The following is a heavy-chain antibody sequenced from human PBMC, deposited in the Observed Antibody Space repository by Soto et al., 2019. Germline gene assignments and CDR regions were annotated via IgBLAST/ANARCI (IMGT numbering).Heavy chain of an antibody. J-gene: IGHJ5*02. V-gene: IGHV1-8*02. D-gene: IGHD5-18*01. CDR2: MNPGSGDT. CDR3: ARMESFGSLNWFDP. CDR1: GYTFTNND. Sequence: ASVKVSCKASGYTFTNNDVRWVRQATGQGLEWMGWMNPGSGDTGYAQKFQGRCTMTRDISIATAYMELNSLTSEDTAIYYCARMESFGSLNWFDPWGQGTLVTVSS.